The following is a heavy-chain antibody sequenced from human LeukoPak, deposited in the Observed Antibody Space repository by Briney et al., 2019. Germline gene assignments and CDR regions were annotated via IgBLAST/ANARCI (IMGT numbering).Heavy chain of an antibody. CDR2: INPNSGDT. J-gene: IGHJ5*02. CDR1: GYTFTGYY. D-gene: IGHD1-26*01. Sequence: ASVKVSCKASGYTFTGYYINWVRQAPGQGLEWLGWINPNSGDTKYAQSFQGRVTISRDTSISAAYIELRDLKSDDTAVYYCARDISGSNLSFYPWGQGTLVTVSS. CDR3: ARDISGSNLSFYP. V-gene: IGHV1-2*02.